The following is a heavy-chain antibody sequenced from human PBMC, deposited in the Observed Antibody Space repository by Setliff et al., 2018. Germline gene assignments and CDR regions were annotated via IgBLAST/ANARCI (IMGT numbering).Heavy chain of an antibody. CDR2: INHSGST. V-gene: IGHV4-34*01. J-gene: IGHJ4*02. D-gene: IGHD3-3*01. CDR3: ARLDNFWSGYLDY. Sequence: SETLSLTCAVYGGSFSGYYWSWIRQPPGKGLEWIGEINHSGSTNYNPSLKSRVTISVDTSKNQFSLKLSSVTAADTAVYYCARLDNFWSGYLDYWGQGTLVTVSS. CDR1: GGSFSGYY.